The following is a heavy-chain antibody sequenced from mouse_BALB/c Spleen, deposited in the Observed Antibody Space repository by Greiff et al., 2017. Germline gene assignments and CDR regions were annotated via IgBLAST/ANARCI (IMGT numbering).Heavy chain of an antibody. V-gene: IGHV5-17*02. CDR2: ISSGSSTI. CDR3: ARKGYGNYADAMDY. CDR1: GFTFSSFG. D-gene: IGHD2-10*02. Sequence: EVKLQESGGGLVQPGGSRKLSCAASGFTFSSFGMHWVRQAPEKGLEWVAYISSGSSTIYYADTVKGRFTISRDNPKNTLFLQMTSLRSEDTAMYYCARKGYGNYADAMDYWGQGTSVTVSS. J-gene: IGHJ4*01.